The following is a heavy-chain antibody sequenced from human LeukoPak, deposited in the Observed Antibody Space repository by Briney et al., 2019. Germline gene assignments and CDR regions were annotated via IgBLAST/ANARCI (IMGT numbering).Heavy chain of an antibody. CDR2: LSYTGKT. Sequence: PSETLSLTCVVSGASVSSSHWNWIRQRPGKGLEWIGCLSYTGKTDYNPSLTSRVTISLDTSKNQVSLKLRSVTAADTAVYYCSEGYFEPFDHWGQGTLVTVSS. CDR1: GASVSSSH. J-gene: IGHJ4*02. V-gene: IGHV4-59*02. CDR3: SEGYFEPFDH. D-gene: IGHD2/OR15-2a*01.